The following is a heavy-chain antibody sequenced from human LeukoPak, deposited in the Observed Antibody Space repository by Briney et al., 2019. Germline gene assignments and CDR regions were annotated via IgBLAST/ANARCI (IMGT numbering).Heavy chain of an antibody. J-gene: IGHJ4*02. CDR1: GFTFSSYG. CDR2: IRYDGSNK. Sequence: TGGSLRLSCAASGFTFSSYGMHLVRQAPGKGLEWVAFIRYDGSNKYYADSVRGRFTISRDNSKNTLYLQMNSLRAEDTAVYYCANGDYGGPKPGFDYWGQGTLVTVSS. V-gene: IGHV3-30*02. D-gene: IGHD4-23*01. CDR3: ANGDYGGPKPGFDY.